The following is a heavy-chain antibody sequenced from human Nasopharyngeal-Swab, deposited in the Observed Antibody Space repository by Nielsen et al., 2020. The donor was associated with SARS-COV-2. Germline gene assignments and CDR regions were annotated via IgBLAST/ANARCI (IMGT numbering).Heavy chain of an antibody. CDR3: AHHYGGNTDHLDY. CDR2: IKQDGSEK. V-gene: IGHV3-7*01. J-gene: IGHJ4*02. CDR1: GFTFSSYW. Sequence: GSLRLSCAASGFTFSSYWMSWVRQAPGKGLEWVANIKQDGSEKYYVDSVKGRFTISRDNAKNSLYLQMNSLRAEDTAVYYCAHHYGGNTDHLDYWGQGTLVTVSS. D-gene: IGHD4-23*01.